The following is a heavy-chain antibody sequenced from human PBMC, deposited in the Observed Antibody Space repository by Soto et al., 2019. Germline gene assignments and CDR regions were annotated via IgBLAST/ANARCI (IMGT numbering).Heavy chain of an antibody. V-gene: IGHV4-31*03. Sequence: SETLSLTCTVSGGSISSDGYYWSWIRQHPGKGLEWIGYIYYSGSTYYNPSLKSRVTISVDTSKNQFSLKLSSVTAADTAVYYCARYSRQSQPTLYYFDHWGQGTLVTVSS. CDR1: GGSISSDGYY. CDR2: IYYSGST. J-gene: IGHJ4*02. CDR3: ARYSRQSQPTLYYFDH. D-gene: IGHD6-13*01.